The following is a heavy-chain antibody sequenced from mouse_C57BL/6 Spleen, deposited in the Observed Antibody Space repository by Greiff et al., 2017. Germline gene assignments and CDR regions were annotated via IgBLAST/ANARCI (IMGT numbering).Heavy chain of an antibody. CDR1: GFTFSSYG. CDR2: ISSGGSYT. CDR3: ARQGDSSGYYFDY. V-gene: IGHV5-6*01. D-gene: IGHD3-2*02. Sequence: EVKLQESGGDLVKPGGSLKLSCAASGFTFSSYGMSWVRQTPDKRLEWVATISSGGSYTYYPDSVKGRFTISRDNAKNTLYLQMSSLKSEDTAMYYCARQGDSSGYYFDYWGQGTTLTVSS. J-gene: IGHJ2*01.